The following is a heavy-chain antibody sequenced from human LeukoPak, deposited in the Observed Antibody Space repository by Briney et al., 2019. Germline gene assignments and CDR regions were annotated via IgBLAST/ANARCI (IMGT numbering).Heavy chain of an antibody. CDR1: GFTFSSYS. Sequence: PGGSLRLSCAASGFTFSSYSMNWVRQAPGQGLEWVSSISSSSSYIYYADSVKGRFTISRDNAKNSLYLQMNSLRAEDTAVYYCARAPTNYYDSSGQTTWGQGTLVTVSS. V-gene: IGHV3-21*01. CDR3: ARAPTNYYDSSGQTT. CDR2: ISSSSSYI. J-gene: IGHJ5*02. D-gene: IGHD3-22*01.